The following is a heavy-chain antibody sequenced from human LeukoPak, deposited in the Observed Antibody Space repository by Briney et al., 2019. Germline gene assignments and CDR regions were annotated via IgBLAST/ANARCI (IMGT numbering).Heavy chain of an antibody. V-gene: IGHV3-30-3*01. Sequence: GRSLRLSCAASGFTFSNYAIHWVRQAPGKGLEWVAVISHDGSHNYYADSVKGRFTISRDNSKNTLYLQMDSLRPEDTAVFYCASRSGGFDYWGQGTLVTISS. D-gene: IGHD2-15*01. CDR2: ISHDGSHN. J-gene: IGHJ4*02. CDR1: GFTFSNYA. CDR3: ASRSGGFDY.